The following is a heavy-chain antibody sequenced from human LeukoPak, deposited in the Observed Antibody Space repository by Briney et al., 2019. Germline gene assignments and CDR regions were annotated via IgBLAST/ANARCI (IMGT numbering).Heavy chain of an antibody. CDR2: ISYDGSNK. CDR3: ARERAGTFDY. Sequence: PGGSLRLSCAASGFTFNRYAMTWVRQAPGKGLEWVAVISYDGSNKYYADSVKGRFTISRDNSKNTLYLQMNSLRAEDTAVYYCARERAGTFDYWGQGTLVTVSS. J-gene: IGHJ4*02. D-gene: IGHD6-13*01. V-gene: IGHV3-30-3*01. CDR1: GFTFNRYA.